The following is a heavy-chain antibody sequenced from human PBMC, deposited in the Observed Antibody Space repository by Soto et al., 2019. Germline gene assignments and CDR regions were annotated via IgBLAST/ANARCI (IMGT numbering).Heavy chain of an antibody. CDR3: AHQTISYTLDV. CDR2: TYHGGAT. Sequence: QVQLQESGPGLVKPSGTLSLTCAVSGGSIRGHYWWSWVRQTPGKGLEWIGATYHGGATYYNPSLKSRVTISTDESKNQLSLKLNFVTAADTAVYYCAHQTISYTLDVWGQGTTVTVAS. CDR1: GGSIRGHYW. D-gene: IGHD1-1*01. J-gene: IGHJ6*02. V-gene: IGHV4-4*02.